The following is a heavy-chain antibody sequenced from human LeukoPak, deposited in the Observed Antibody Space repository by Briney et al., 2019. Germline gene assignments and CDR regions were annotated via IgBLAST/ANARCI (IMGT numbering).Heavy chain of an antibody. D-gene: IGHD5-18*01. J-gene: IGHJ4*02. V-gene: IGHV3-64D*09. CDR1: GFTFSRYA. CDR2: ISSNGGST. CDR3: VKARGIQLWLPGDY. Sequence: GGSLRLSCSASGFTFSRYAMHWVRQAPGKGLEYVSAISSNGGSTYYGDSVKGRFTISRDNSKNTLYLQMSSLRAEDTAVYYCVKARGIQLWLPGDYWGQGALVTVSS.